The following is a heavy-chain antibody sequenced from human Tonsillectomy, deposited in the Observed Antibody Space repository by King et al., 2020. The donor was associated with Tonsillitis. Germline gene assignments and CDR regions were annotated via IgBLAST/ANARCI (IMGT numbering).Heavy chain of an antibody. CDR1: GFTFSDYY. V-gene: IGHV3-11*01. J-gene: IGHJ4*02. D-gene: IGHD1-26*01. Sequence: VQLVESGGGLVKPGGSLRLSCAASGFTFSDYYMSWSRQAPGKGLEWFSFISGSGSHIYYAESVKGRFTISRDNAKNSLYLQMNSLRAEDTAVYFCASTYTGNYYVDYWGQGTLVTVSS. CDR3: ASTYTGNYYVDY. CDR2: ISGSGSHI.